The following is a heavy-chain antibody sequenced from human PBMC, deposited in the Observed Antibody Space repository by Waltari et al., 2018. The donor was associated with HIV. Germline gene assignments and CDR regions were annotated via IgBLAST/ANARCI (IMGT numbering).Heavy chain of an antibody. V-gene: IGHV7-4-1*02. D-gene: IGHD6-19*01. J-gene: IGHJ6*02. CDR1: GYTFTTYA. CDR3: AKGIAVSTTYYYSAMDV. Sequence: QVQLVQSGSELKKPGASVTVSCKASGYTFTTYAMNWVRQAPGQGLEWMGWINTNTGIPTYAQGFSGRFVFSLDTSVSTAYLQISSLESEDTAVYFCAKGIAVSTTYYYSAMDVWGPGTTVAVSS. CDR2: INTNTGIP.